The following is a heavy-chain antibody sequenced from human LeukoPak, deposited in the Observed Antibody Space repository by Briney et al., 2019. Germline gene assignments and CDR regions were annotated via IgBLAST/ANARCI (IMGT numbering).Heavy chain of an antibody. V-gene: IGHV1-69*04. CDR3: ARERSYYYGSESIKFDP. Sequence: ASVKVSCKASGGTFSSYAISWVRQAPGQGLEWMGRIIPILGIANYAQKFQGRVTITADKSTSTAYMELSSLRSEDTAVYYCARERSYYYGSESIKFDPWGQETLVTVSS. CDR2: IIPILGIA. D-gene: IGHD3-10*01. J-gene: IGHJ5*02. CDR1: GGTFSSYA.